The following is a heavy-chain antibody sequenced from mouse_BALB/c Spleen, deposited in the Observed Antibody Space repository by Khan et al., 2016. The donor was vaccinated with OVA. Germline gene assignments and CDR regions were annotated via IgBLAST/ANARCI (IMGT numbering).Heavy chain of an antibody. CDR2: ISYSGNT. Sequence: VQLKESGPGLVKPSQSLSLTCTVTGYSITSDYAWNWIRQFPGNKLEWMGFISYSGNTNYNPTLKSLISITRDPSKNQFFLQLNSVTTEDTATYYCARVYGGDFAYWGQGTTLTVSS. D-gene: IGHD1-1*01. CDR1: GYSITSDYA. CDR3: ARVYGGDFAY. J-gene: IGHJ2*01. V-gene: IGHV3-2*02.